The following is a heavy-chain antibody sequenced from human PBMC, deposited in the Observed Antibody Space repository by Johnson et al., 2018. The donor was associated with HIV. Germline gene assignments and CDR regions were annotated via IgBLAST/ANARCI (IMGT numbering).Heavy chain of an antibody. D-gene: IGHD4-23*01. CDR1: GFTFDDYG. CDR2: INWHGGST. J-gene: IGHJ3*02. CDR3: ARATAYGGRVDGFDI. Sequence: VQLVESGGGVVRPGGSLRLSCAASGFTFDDYGMSWVRQAPGKGLEWVSGINWHGGSTTYADSVKVRFTISRDNAKTSLDLQMNRLRGEDTALYYCARATAYGGRVDGFDIWGQGTMVTVSS. V-gene: IGHV3-20*04.